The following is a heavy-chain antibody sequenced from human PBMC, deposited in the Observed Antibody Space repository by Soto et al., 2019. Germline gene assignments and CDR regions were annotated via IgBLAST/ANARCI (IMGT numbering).Heavy chain of an antibody. CDR1: GGTFSSYT. J-gene: IGHJ5*02. V-gene: IGHV1-18*01. CDR2: IIANNGKT. D-gene: IGHD7-27*01. Sequence: GASVKVSCKASGGTFSSYTISWVRQAPGQGLEWMGRIIANNGKTNYAQKLQGRVTMTTDTSTSTAYMELRSLRSDDTAVYYCARVWAQNWFDPWGQGTLVTVSS. CDR3: ARVWAQNWFDP.